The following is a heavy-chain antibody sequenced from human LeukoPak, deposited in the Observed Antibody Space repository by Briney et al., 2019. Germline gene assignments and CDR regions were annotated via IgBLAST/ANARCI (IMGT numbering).Heavy chain of an antibody. CDR1: GFTFSSYA. CDR2: ISGSGGST. J-gene: IGHJ4*02. D-gene: IGHD2-15*01. CDR3: ARANHVVVVAACDY. Sequence: PGGSLRLSCAASGFTFSSYAMSWVRQAPGKGLEWVPAISGSGGSTYYADSVKGRFTISRDNSKNSLYLQMNSLRAEDTAVYYCARANHVVVVAACDYWGQGTLVTVSS. V-gene: IGHV3-23*01.